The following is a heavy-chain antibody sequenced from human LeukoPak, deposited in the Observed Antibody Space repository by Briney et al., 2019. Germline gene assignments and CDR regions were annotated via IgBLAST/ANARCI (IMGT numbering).Heavy chain of an antibody. CDR1: GGTFSSYA. V-gene: IGHV1-69*04. CDR3: ARDGFRSYGDYGGFSFDP. CDR2: IIPILGIA. D-gene: IGHD4-17*01. Sequence: ASVKVSCKASGGTFSSYAISWVRQAPGQGLEWMGRIIPILGIANYAQKFQGRATITADKSTSTAYMELSSLRSEDTAVYYCARDGFRSYGDYGGFSFDPWGQGTLVTVSS. J-gene: IGHJ5*02.